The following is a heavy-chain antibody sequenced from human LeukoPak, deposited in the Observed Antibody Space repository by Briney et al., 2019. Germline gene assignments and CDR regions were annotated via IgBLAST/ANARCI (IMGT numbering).Heavy chain of an antibody. J-gene: IGHJ2*01. V-gene: IGHV3-30-3*01. CDR2: ISFDGSNK. D-gene: IGHD3-16*02. Sequence: LSLTCAVYGGSFSGYYWSWIRQPPGKGLEWVAVISFDGSNKYYADSVKGRFTISRDNSKNTLFLQMNSLRADDTAVYYCARDPLSARQTGYFDLWGRGTLVTVSS. CDR1: GGSFSGYY. CDR3: ARDPLSARQTGYFDL.